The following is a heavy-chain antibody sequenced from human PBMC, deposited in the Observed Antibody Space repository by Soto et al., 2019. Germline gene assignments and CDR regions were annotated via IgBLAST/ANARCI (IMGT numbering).Heavy chain of an antibody. Sequence: QVQLQESGPGLVKPSQTLSLTCTVSGGSISSGGYYWSWIRQHPGKGLEWIGYIYYSGSTYYNPSRKSRVTISVDTSKDQFSRRLSSVTAADTAVYYCAVSRDGYSMDVWGQGTTVTVSS. CDR3: AVSRDGYSMDV. D-gene: IGHD2-2*01. J-gene: IGHJ6*02. CDR1: GGSISSGGYY. CDR2: IYYSGST. V-gene: IGHV4-31*03.